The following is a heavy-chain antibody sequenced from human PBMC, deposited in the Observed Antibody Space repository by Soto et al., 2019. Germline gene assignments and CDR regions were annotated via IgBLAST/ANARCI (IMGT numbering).Heavy chain of an antibody. J-gene: IGHJ4*01. V-gene: IGHV3-30*03. CDR1: AFNFSEHG. CDR3: ARDCGYSSGGFD. Sequence: GGSLRLSCAASAFNFSEHGMHGFRQAPGKGLEWVAVISYDGSKKDYADSVKGRITISRDNSENTLFLQMNSLRADDTATYYFARDCGYSSGGFD. D-gene: IGHD6-25*01. CDR2: ISYDGSKK.